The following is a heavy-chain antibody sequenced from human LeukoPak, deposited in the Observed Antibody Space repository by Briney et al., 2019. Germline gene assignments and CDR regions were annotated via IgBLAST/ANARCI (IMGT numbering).Heavy chain of an antibody. CDR1: GFTFSSYA. Sequence: GGSLRLSCAASGFTFSSYAMSWVRQAPGKGLEWVSVIYSGGSTYYADSVKGRFTISRDNSKNTLYLQMNSLRAEDTAVYYCAKDLSSGIGYWGQGTLVTVSS. CDR3: AKDLSSGIGY. J-gene: IGHJ4*02. D-gene: IGHD1-14*01. CDR2: IYSGGST. V-gene: IGHV3-23*03.